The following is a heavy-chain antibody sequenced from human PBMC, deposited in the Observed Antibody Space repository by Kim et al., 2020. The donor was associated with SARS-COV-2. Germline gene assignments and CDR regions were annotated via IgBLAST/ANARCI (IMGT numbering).Heavy chain of an antibody. Sequence: GGSLRLSCAASGFTFSSYGMHWVRQAPGKGLEWVAVISYDGRNKYYADSVKGPFTIPRDNSKNTLYLQMNSLRAEDTAVYYCAKAGRTALVLWFGELLPAPLDYWGQGTLVTVSS. V-gene: IGHV3-30*18. CDR1: GFTFSSYG. CDR3: AKAGRTALVLWFGELLPAPLDY. D-gene: IGHD3-10*01. CDR2: ISYDGRNK. J-gene: IGHJ4*02.